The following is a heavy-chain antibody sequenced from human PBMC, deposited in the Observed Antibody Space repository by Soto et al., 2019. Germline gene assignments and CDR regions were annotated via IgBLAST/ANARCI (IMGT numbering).Heavy chain of an antibody. J-gene: IGHJ6*03. Sequence: EVQLAESGGGLAQPGGSLRLSCAASGFTLSGYAMDWVRQAPGKGLEYVSGISSNGVGTYYANSVQGRFNISRDNSKNTVYLQMGSLRSEDMAVYYCARRARPDFYYMAVWGKGTTVTVSS. D-gene: IGHD6-6*01. CDR2: ISSNGVGT. CDR1: GFTLSGYA. CDR3: ARRARPDFYYMAV. V-gene: IGHV3-64*01.